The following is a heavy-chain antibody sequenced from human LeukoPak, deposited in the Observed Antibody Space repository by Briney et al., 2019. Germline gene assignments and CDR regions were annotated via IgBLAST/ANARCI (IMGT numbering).Heavy chain of an antibody. J-gene: IGHJ4*02. D-gene: IGHD3-22*01. CDR1: GFTFSSYG. CDR2: IWYDGSNK. CDR3: AQNTLYYYSWWLYPT. V-gene: IGHV3-33*06. Sequence: GGSLRLSCAASGFTFSSYGMHWVRQAPGKGLEWVAVIWYDGSNKYYADSVKGRFTISRDNSKNTLYLQMNSLRAEDTAVYYCAQNTLYYYSWWLYPTRGQGTLVTVSS.